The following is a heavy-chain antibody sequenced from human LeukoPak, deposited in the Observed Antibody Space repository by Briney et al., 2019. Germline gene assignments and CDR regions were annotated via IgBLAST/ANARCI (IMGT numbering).Heavy chain of an antibody. CDR2: ISAYNGNT. J-gene: IGHJ4*02. CDR3: ARVDIVLMSYYFDY. D-gene: IGHD2-8*01. V-gene: IGHV1-18*01. CDR1: GYTFTSYG. Sequence: ASVKVSCKASGYTFTSYGISWVRQAPGQGLEWMGWISAYNGNTNYAQKLQGRVTMTTDTSTSTAYMELRSLRSDDTAVYYCARVDIVLMSYYFDYWGQGTLVTVSS.